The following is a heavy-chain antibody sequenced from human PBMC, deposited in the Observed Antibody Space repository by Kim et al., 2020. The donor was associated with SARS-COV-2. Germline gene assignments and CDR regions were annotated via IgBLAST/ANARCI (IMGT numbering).Heavy chain of an antibody. CDR3: ARVATYHYDSSGYWRTNWYFDL. D-gene: IGHD3-22*01. Sequence: GGSLRLSCAASGFAFSSYSMNWVRQAPGKGLEWVSSISSSSYIYYADSVKGRFTISRDNAKNSLYLQMNSLRAEDTAVYYCARVATYHYDSSGYWRTNWYFDLWGRGTLVTVSS. CDR2: ISSSSYI. CDR1: GFAFSSYS. J-gene: IGHJ2*01. V-gene: IGHV3-21*01.